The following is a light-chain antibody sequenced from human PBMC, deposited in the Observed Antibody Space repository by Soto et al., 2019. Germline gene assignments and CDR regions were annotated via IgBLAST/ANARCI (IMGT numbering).Light chain of an antibody. CDR3: QSDDSSLYVSV. Sequence: QSVLTQPPSVSGAPGQRVTISCTRSSSNIGADYNVHRYQQLPATPPKLLIYANTNRPSGVPDRFSGSESGTSASLSITGLQAEDEADYYYQSDDSSLYVSVFGGGTKLTVL. J-gene: IGLJ2*01. CDR2: ANT. V-gene: IGLV1-40*01. CDR1: SSNIGADYN.